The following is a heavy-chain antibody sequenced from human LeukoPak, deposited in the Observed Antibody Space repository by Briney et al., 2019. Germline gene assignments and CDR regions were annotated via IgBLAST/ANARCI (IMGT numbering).Heavy chain of an antibody. CDR2: INHSGST. D-gene: IGHD2-2*01. CDR3: ARGLKRVPAAILY. V-gene: IGHV4-34*01. CDR1: GGSFSGYY. J-gene: IGHJ4*02. Sequence: SETLSLTCAVYGGSFSGYYWSWIRQPPGKGLEWIGEINHSGSTNYNPSLKSRVTISVDTSKNQFSLKLSSVTAADMAVYYCARGLKRVPAAILYWGQGTLVTVSS.